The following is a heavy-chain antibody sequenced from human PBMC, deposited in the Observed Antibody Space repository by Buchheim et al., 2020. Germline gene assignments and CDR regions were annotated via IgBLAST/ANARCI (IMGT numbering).Heavy chain of an antibody. CDR3: ARGPPGITMIVNGMDV. CDR2: IWYDGSNK. Sequence: QVQLVESGGGVVQPGRSLRLSCAASGFTFSSYGMHWVRQAPGKGLEWVAVIWYDGSNKYYADSVKGRFTISRDNSKNTLYLQMNSLRAEDTAVYYCARGPPGITMIVNGMDVWGQGTT. V-gene: IGHV3-33*01. D-gene: IGHD3-22*01. J-gene: IGHJ6*02. CDR1: GFTFSSYG.